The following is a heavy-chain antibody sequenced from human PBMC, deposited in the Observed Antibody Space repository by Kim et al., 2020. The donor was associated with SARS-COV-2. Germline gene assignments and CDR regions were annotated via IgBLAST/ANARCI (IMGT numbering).Heavy chain of an antibody. CDR3: ARGRGYCSSTSCLYFDY. D-gene: IGHD2-2*01. Sequence: LKSRVPISVDTSKNQFSLKLSSVTAADTAVYYCARGRGYCSSTSCLYFDYWGQGTLVTVSS. J-gene: IGHJ4*02. V-gene: IGHV4-34*01.